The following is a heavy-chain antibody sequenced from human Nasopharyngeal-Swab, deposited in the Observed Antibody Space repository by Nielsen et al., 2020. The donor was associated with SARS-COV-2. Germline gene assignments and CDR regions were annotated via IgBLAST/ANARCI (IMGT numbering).Heavy chain of an antibody. CDR1: GFTFSSYA. CDR3: ASPTSDIVGATDFDY. Sequence: GGSLRLSCAASGFTFSSYAMHWVRQAPGKGLEWVAVISYDGSNEYYADSVKGRFTISRDNSKNTLYLQMNSLRAEDTAVYYCASPTSDIVGATDFDYWGQGTLVTVSS. V-gene: IGHV3-30-3*01. D-gene: IGHD1-26*01. CDR2: ISYDGSNE. J-gene: IGHJ4*02.